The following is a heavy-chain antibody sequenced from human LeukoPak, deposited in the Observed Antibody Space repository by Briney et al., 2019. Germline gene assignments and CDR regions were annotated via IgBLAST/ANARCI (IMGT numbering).Heavy chain of an antibody. J-gene: IGHJ4*02. Sequence: GGSLRLSCAASGFTFSSYSMNWVRQAPGKGLEWVSSISSSSSYIYYADSVKGRFAISRDNAKNSLYLQMNSLRADDTAVYYCARGGSCSGGNCKYTREEIGYWGQGTLVTVSS. D-gene: IGHD2-15*01. CDR3: ARGGSCSGGNCKYTREEIGY. CDR2: ISSSSSYI. V-gene: IGHV3-21*01. CDR1: GFTFSSYS.